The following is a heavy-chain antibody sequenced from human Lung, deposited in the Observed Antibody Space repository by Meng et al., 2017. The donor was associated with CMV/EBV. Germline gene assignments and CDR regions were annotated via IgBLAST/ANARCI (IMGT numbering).Heavy chain of an antibody. CDR1: AYTFSSYV. CDR3: ARDGSSIVVAPPDPWDYYHYGMDI. V-gene: IGHV1-18*01. Sequence: ASXXVSXKASAYTFSSYVFYWVRQAPGQGLEWMGWISTYNGKTNYAEKLQGRVTMTTDTSTSTAYMELRSLRSDDTAIYYCARDGSSIVVAPPDPWDYYHYGMDIWGQGXTVTVSS. D-gene: IGHD2-2*01. CDR2: ISTYNGKT. J-gene: IGHJ6*02.